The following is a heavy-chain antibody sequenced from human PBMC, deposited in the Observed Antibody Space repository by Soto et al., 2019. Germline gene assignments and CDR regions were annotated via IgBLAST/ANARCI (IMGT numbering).Heavy chain of an antibody. CDR2: ILNDASGH. Sequence: QVQLVESGGGVVQPGTSLRLSCAASGFTFSRHGMHWVRQTPGKGLEWLAVILNDASGHWYADSVKGRFTISRDNCENTLYLQMNGLRLEDTDMYYCARDDDYPDNGFDYWGQGTLVTVSS. CDR1: GFTFSRHG. CDR3: ARDDDYPDNGFDY. D-gene: IGHD4-17*01. V-gene: IGHV3-33*01. J-gene: IGHJ4*02.